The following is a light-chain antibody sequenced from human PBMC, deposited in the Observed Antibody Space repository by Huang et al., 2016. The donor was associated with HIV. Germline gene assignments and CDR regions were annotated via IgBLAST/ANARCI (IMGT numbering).Light chain of an antibody. V-gene: IGKV3-15*01. CDR2: GAS. CDR1: QSVNKN. J-gene: IGKJ1*01. Sequence: EIVMTQSPATLSVSPGERATLSCRASQSVNKNLAWYQQKPGQAPRLLMFGASTRATGVPARFNGSGSGTEFTLTISSLQSEDFAVYYCQHYNNWSPWTFGQGTKVEIK. CDR3: QHYNNWSPWT.